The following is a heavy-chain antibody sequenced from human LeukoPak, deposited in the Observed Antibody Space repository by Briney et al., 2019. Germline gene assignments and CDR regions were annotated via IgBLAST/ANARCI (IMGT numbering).Heavy chain of an antibody. J-gene: IGHJ6*03. CDR3: ARDHSFSYYYYYMDV. CDR1: GFTFSSYG. CDR2: ISGSGGST. D-gene: IGHD3-3*01. V-gene: IGHV3-23*01. Sequence: GSLRLSCAASGFTFSSYGMSWVRQAPGKGLEWVSAISGSGGSTYYADSVKGRFTISRDNAKNSVYLQMNRLRAEDTAVYYCARDHSFSYYYYYMDVWGKGTTVTVSS.